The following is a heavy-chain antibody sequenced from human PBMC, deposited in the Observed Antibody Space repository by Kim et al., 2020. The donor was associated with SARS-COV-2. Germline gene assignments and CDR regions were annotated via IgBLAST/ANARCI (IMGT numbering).Heavy chain of an antibody. CDR2: IKQDGSEK. CDR3: ARDFTGPRGPEKYYYYYYGMDV. Sequence: GSLRLSCAASGFTFSSYWMSWVRQAPGKGLEWVANIKQDGSEKYYVDSVKGRFTISRDNAKNSLYLQMNSLRAEDTAVYYCARDFTGPRGPEKYYYYYYGMDVWGQGTTVTVSS. CDR1: GFTFSSYW. J-gene: IGHJ6*02. V-gene: IGHV3-7*01.